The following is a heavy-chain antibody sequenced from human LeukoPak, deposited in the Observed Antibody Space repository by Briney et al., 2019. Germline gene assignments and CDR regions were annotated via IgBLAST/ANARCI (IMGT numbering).Heavy chain of an antibody. CDR1: GFTFSSYA. Sequence: GGSLRLSCAASGFTFSSYAMHWVRQAPGKGLEYVSAISSNGGGTYYANSVKGRFTISRDNSKNTLYLQMGSLRAEDMAVYYCARGRSGSYMNWFDPWGQGTLVTVSS. CDR3: ARGRSGSYMNWFDP. D-gene: IGHD3-10*01. CDR2: ISSNGGGT. V-gene: IGHV3-64*01. J-gene: IGHJ5*02.